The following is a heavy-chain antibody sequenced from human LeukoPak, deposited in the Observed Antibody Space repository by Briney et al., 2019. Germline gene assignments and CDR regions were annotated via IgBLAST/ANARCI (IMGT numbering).Heavy chain of an antibody. V-gene: IGHV3-74*01. D-gene: IGHD3-22*01. CDR2: INSDGSST. CDR3: ARESAYFDSSGYYDYFDY. J-gene: IGHJ4*02. Sequence: GGSLRLTCAGSGFTFTSYWMHWVHQAPGKGLVWVSRINSDGSSTNYADSVKGRFTISRDNAKNTLYLQMNSLRAEDTAVYYCARESAYFDSSGYYDYFDYWGQGTLVTVSS. CDR1: GFTFTSYW.